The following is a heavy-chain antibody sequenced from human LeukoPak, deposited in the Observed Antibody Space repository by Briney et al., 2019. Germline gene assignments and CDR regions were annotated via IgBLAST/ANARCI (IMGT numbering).Heavy chain of an antibody. V-gene: IGHV4-4*02. Sequence: PSETVSLTCAASGGSISSKNWWSWVRQPPGKGLEWIGEVYHSGSTNYNASLKSRVTISLDKYKNQVSLKLTSVTAADTAVYYCAKARDSNIWYPFDYWGQGTLVAVSS. CDR3: AKARDSNIWYPFDY. D-gene: IGHD6-13*01. CDR1: GGSISSKNW. CDR2: VYHSGST. J-gene: IGHJ4*02.